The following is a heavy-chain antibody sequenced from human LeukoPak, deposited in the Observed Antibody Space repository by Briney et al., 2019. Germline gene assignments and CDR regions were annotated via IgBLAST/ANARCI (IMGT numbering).Heavy chain of an antibody. J-gene: IGHJ4*02. Sequence: PSETLSLTCAVYGGSFSDYYWSWIRQPPGKGLEWIGEINHSGSANYNPSLRSRVTISVDTSKNQFSLKLSSVTAADTAVYYCARQTGGFYVWGSYRPYYFDYWGQGTLVTVSS. CDR1: GGSFSDYY. CDR3: ARQTGGFYVWGSYRPYYFDY. CDR2: INHSGSA. V-gene: IGHV4-34*01. D-gene: IGHD3-16*02.